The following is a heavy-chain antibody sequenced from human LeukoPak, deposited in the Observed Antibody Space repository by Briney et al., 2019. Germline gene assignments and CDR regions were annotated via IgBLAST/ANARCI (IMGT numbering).Heavy chain of an antibody. CDR2: ISGSGGST. CDR1: GFTFSSYA. J-gene: IGHJ4*02. CDR3: AKDGRGSSSGSPYYFDY. Sequence: GGSLRLSCAASGFTFSSYAMSWVRQAPGKGLEWVSAISGSGGSTYYADSVKGRFTISRDNSKNTLYLQMNSLRAEDTAAYYCAKDGRGSSSGSPYYFDYWGQGTLVTVSS. D-gene: IGHD3-22*01. V-gene: IGHV3-23*01.